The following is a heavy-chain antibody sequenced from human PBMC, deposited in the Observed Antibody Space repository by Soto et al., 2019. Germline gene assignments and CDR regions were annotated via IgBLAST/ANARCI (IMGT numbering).Heavy chain of an antibody. V-gene: IGHV4-59*11. CDR3: TRANLYSEY. D-gene: IGHD7-27*01. CDR2: IYYNGNT. CDR1: GGSISNHY. J-gene: IGHJ4*02. Sequence: QVQLQESGPGLVKPSETLSLTCSVSGGSISNHYWSWIRQPPGKGLEWIGYIYYNGNTNYNPSLKSLVTMSVDTSRNQISLKLTIVTAADTAVYYCTRANLYSEYWGQGTLVTVSS.